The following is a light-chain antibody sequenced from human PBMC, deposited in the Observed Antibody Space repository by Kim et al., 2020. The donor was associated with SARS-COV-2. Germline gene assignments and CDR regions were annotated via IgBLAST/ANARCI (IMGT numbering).Light chain of an antibody. CDR2: GTS. CDR1: QDISNF. V-gene: IGKV1-16*02. Sequence: IQMTQSPSSLSASVGDRVTITCRASQDISNFLAWFQQKPGKAPKSLIYGTSILQNGVPSKFSGSGSGTDFTLTISRLQPEDCATYFCQQYKHYPLAYGGGTKVDIK. J-gene: IGKJ4*01. CDR3: QQYKHYPLA.